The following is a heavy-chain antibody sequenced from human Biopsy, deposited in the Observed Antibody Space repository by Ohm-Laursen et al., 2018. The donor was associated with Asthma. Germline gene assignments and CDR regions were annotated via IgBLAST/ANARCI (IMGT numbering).Heavy chain of an antibody. CDR1: SGSGGYMRSGNYY. V-gene: IGHV4-39*01. Sequence: GTLSLTCSLSSGSGGYMRSGNYYWGWIRQPPGKGLEWIGSIYYSGTTYYNPSLESRVTVSADTSKNQFSPKLTSVTAADTAVYYCARGSSSWHHGPFHYYYGLDVWGQGTTATVSS. CDR2: IYYSGTT. CDR3: ARGSSSWHHGPFHYYYGLDV. D-gene: IGHD6-13*01. J-gene: IGHJ6*02.